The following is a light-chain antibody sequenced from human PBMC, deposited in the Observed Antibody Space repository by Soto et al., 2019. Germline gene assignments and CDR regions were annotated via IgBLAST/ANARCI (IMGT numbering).Light chain of an antibody. CDR2: WAS. J-gene: IGKJ5*01. CDR3: QQYYSTLLIT. V-gene: IGKV4-1*01. CDR1: QSVLYSSNNKNY. Sequence: DIVMTQSPDSLAVSLGERATINCKSSQSVLYSSNNKNYLAWYQQKPGQPPKLLIYWASTRESGVPDRFSGSGSGTDFTLTIISLQAEDVAVYYCQQYYSTLLITFGQGTRLEIK.